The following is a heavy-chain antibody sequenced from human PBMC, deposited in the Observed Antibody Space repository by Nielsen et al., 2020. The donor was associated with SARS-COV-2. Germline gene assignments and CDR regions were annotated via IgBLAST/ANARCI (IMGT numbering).Heavy chain of an antibody. D-gene: IGHD1-1*01. V-gene: IGHV3-11*06. Sequence: GGSLRLSCAASGFTFSDYYMSWIRQAPGKGLEWVSYISSSSSYTNYADSVKGRFTISRDNAKNSLYLQMNSLRAEDTALYYCARGPTTGTHWYFDLWGRGTLVTVSS. CDR2: ISSSSSYT. J-gene: IGHJ2*01. CDR1: GFTFSDYY. CDR3: ARGPTTGTHWYFDL.